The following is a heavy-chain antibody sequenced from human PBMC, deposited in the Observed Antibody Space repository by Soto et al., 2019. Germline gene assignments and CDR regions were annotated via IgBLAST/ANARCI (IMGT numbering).Heavy chain of an antibody. D-gene: IGHD6-6*01. Sequence: ASVKVSCKASGYTFTGYYMHWVRQAPGQGLEWMGWINPNSGGTNYAQKFQGWVTMTRDTSISTAYMELSRLRSDDTAVYYCARDGPSSSGYYGMDVWGQGTTVTVSS. J-gene: IGHJ6*02. CDR3: ARDGPSSSGYYGMDV. CDR1: GYTFTGYY. V-gene: IGHV1-2*04. CDR2: INPNSGGT.